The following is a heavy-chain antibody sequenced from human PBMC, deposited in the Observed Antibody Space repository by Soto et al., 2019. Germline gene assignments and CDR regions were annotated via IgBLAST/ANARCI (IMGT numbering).Heavy chain of an antibody. CDR1: DGSISSSDYY. CDR2: IFYGGST. Sequence: QVQLQESGPGLVKPSQTLSLICSVSDGSISSSDYYWSWIRQLPGKGLEWIGYIFYGGSTYYNPSLQSXXTXSXXTSKNQFSLNLSSVTAADTAVYYCACFATPKAFDIWGQGTMVTVSS. CDR3: ACFATPKAFDI. V-gene: IGHV4-31*02. D-gene: IGHD2-15*01. J-gene: IGHJ3*02.